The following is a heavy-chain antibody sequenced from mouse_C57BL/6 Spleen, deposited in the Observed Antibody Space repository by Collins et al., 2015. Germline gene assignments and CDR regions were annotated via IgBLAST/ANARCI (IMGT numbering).Heavy chain of an antibody. D-gene: IGHD1-1*01. V-gene: IGHV1-50*01. J-gene: IGHJ2*01. CDR1: GYTFTSYW. Sequence: QVQLQQPGADLVKPGASVKLSCKASGYTFTSYWMQWVKQRPGQGLEWIGEIDPSDSYTNYNQKFKGKATLTVDTSSSTAYMQLSSLTSEDSAVYYRTTGDFDYWGQGTTLTVSS. CDR2: IDPSDSYT. CDR3: TTGDFDY.